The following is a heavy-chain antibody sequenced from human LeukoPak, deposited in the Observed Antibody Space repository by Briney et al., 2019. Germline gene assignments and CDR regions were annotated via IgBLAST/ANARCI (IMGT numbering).Heavy chain of an antibody. Sequence: TSETLSLTCGVSGDSLGYYYWSWIRQPPGKGLEWIGYIYYTGTTNYNPSLKSRVTMSVDTSKTQFSLRLSSVTAADTAVYYCARGEFGTGIFEYWGQGVLVTVSS. D-gene: IGHD1-14*01. CDR1: GDSLGYYY. CDR2: IYYTGTT. CDR3: ARGEFGTGIFEY. J-gene: IGHJ4*02. V-gene: IGHV4-59*01.